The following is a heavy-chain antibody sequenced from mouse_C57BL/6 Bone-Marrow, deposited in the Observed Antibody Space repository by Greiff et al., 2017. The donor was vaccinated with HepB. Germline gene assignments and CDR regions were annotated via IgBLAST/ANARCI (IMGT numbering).Heavy chain of an antibody. CDR3: ARHGSSYDWYFDV. J-gene: IGHJ1*03. D-gene: IGHD1-1*01. CDR1: GYTFTSYD. Sequence: VQLQQSGPELVKPGASVKLSCKASGYTFTSYDINWVKQRPGQGLEWIGWIYPRDGSTKYNEKFKGKATLTVDTSSSTAYMELHSLTSEDSAVYFCARHGSSYDWYFDVWGTGTTVTVSS. V-gene: IGHV1-85*01. CDR2: IYPRDGST.